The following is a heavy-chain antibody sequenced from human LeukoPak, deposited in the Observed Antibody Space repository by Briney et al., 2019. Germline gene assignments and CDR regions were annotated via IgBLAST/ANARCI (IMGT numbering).Heavy chain of an antibody. J-gene: IGHJ4*02. CDR3: ARWPSHKGDY. CDR1: GYTFTNYG. Sequence: GASLKVSCKTSGYTFTNYGFSWVRQAPGQGLEWMGWISGGYINDTNYAQKVQDRVTMTTDASTRTTYMELRNLRSDDTAVYYCARWPSHKGDYWGQGTLVTVSS. CDR2: ISGGYINDT. V-gene: IGHV1-18*01.